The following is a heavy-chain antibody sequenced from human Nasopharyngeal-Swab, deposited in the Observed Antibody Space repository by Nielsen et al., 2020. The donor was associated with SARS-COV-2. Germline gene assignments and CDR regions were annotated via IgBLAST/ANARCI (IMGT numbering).Heavy chain of an antibody. D-gene: IGHD1-14*01. CDR1: GFTFSLYA. CDR3: AKGTGMTYRAIDY. Sequence: GGSLRLSCSASGFTFSLYAMHWVRQAPGKGLEWVSAISRTYSTYYADSVRGRFTVSRDNSKNTLYLQMSSLRAEDTAVYYCAKGTGMTYRAIDYWGQGTLVTASS. CDR2: ISRTYST. V-gene: IGHV3-23*01. J-gene: IGHJ4*02.